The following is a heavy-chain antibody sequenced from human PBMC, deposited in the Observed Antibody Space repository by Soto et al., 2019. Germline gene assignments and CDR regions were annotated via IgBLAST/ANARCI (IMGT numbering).Heavy chain of an antibody. Sequence: SVKVSCKASGGTFSSYAISWVRQAPGQGLEWMGGIIPIFGTANYAQKFQGRVTITADKSTSTAYMELSSLRSEDTAVYYCARRYYDILTGYPYYYYGMDVWVQGTTVTVSS. D-gene: IGHD3-9*01. CDR2: IIPIFGTA. CDR3: ARRYYDILTGYPYYYYGMDV. V-gene: IGHV1-69*06. J-gene: IGHJ6*02. CDR1: GGTFSSYA.